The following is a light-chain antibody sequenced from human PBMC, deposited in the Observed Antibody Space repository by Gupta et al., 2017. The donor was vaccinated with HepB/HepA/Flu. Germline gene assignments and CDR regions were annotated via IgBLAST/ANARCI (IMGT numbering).Light chain of an antibody. Sequence: QSVLTQPPSVSAAPGQKVTISCSGSSSNIGNNYVSWYQQLPGTAPKLLIYDNNKPPSGIPARFSGSKSGTSATLGSTGLQTGDEADYYWDPWDSIRSAPVFGTGTKFTVL. V-gene: IGLV1-51*01. J-gene: IGLJ1*01. CDR3: DPWDSIRSAPV. CDR1: SSNIGNNY. CDR2: DNN.